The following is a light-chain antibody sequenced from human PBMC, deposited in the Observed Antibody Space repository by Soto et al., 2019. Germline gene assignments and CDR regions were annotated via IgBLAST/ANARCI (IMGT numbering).Light chain of an antibody. CDR2: GAS. CDR1: QSVSSSY. J-gene: IGKJ5*01. CDR3: QQYGSSTIT. V-gene: IGKV3-20*01. Sequence: EIVLTQSPGTLSLSPGERATLSCRASQSVSSSYLAWYQQKHGQAPRLLIYGASSRATGIPDRFSGSGSGTDVTITISRLQHEDGAVYYCQQYGSSTITFGQGTRLEIK.